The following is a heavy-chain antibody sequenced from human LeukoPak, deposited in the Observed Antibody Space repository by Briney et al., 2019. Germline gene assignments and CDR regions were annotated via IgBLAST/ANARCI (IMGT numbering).Heavy chain of an antibody. CDR1: GGSISSSSYY. CDR3: ARSSYYSDSSGYSYYSYYYMDV. Sequence: SGTLSLTCTVSGGSISSSSYYWGWIRQPPGKGLEWIGSIYYSGSTYYNPSLKSRVTISVDTSKNQFSLKLSSVTAADTAVYYCARSSYYSDSSGYSYYSYYYMDVWGKGTTVTVSS. V-gene: IGHV4-39*07. D-gene: IGHD3-22*01. CDR2: IYYSGST. J-gene: IGHJ6*03.